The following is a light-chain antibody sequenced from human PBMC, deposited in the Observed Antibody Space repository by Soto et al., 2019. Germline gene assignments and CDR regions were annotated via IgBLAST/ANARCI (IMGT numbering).Light chain of an antibody. CDR2: DVS. Sequence: QSALTKPASVSGSPGQSITISCTGTRSDVGGYNYVAWYQKHPGKAPKLMIYDVSNRPSGVSTRFSDSKSRNTASLTISGLQAEDEADYSCSSYTSSSTLVFGTGTKLTVL. CDR1: RSDVGGYNY. V-gene: IGLV2-14*01. J-gene: IGLJ1*01. CDR3: SSYTSSSTLV.